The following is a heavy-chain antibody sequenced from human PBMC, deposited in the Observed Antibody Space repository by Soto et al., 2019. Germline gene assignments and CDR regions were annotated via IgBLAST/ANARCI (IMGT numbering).Heavy chain of an antibody. CDR3: ARSLGYCSGGSCYSVGY. D-gene: IGHD2-15*01. CDR1: GCTFSSYA. J-gene: IGHJ4*02. V-gene: IGHV1-69*05. CDR2: IIPIFGTA. Sequence: GASVKVSCKASGCTFSSYAISWVRQAPGQGLEWMGGIIPIFGTANYAQKFQGRVTITRDTSASTAYMELSSLRSEDTAVYYCARSLGYCSGGSCYSVGYWGQGTLVTSPQ.